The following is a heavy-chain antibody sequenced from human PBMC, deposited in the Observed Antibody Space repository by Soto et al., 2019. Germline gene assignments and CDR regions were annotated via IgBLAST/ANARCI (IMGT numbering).Heavy chain of an antibody. CDR3: ATAHYFDSVGYYSGHGY. CDR2: IKSTTDGGTT. V-gene: IGHV3-15*01. Sequence: GSLGLSCLGSGFNFTNAWVGWVRQAPGEWGGWVGRIKSTTDGGTTDYAASIKGRFTFPRDDSKKTLDLQMNSLKTEDSGVYYCATAHYFDSVGYYSGHGYWGQGTRVTVSS. D-gene: IGHD3-22*01. J-gene: IGHJ4*02. CDR1: GFNFTNAW.